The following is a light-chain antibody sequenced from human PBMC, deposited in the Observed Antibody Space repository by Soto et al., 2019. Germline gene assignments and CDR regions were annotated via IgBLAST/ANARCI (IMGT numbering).Light chain of an antibody. V-gene: IGKV1-5*01. CDR2: AAS. CDR3: QQRSNWPIS. J-gene: IGKJ5*01. CDR1: QSISTW. Sequence: TQSPSTRPASVGDRVTITCRANQSISTWLAWYQQKPGKAPKLLIFAASSLQSGVPSRFSGSRSGPDFTLTISSLEPEDFAVYYCQQRSNWPISLGQGTRLEI.